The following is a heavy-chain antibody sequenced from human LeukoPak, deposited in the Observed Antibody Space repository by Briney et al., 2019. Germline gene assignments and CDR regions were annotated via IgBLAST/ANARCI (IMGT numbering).Heavy chain of an antibody. Sequence: ESGPTLVNPTQTLTLTCTFSGFPLSTSGVGVGWIRQPPGKALEWLALIYWDDDKRYSPSLKSRLTITKDTSRNQVVLTMTNMDPVDTATYYCAHREGEASPIWFGELSEDWFDYWGQGTLVTVSS. D-gene: IGHD3-10*01. CDR2: IYWDDDK. J-gene: IGHJ4*02. CDR1: GFPLSTSGVG. V-gene: IGHV2-5*02. CDR3: AHREGEASPIWFGELSEDWFDY.